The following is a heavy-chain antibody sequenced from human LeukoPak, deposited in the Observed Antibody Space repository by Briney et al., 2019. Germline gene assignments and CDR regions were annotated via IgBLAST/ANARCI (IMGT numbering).Heavy chain of an antibody. D-gene: IGHD3-3*01. V-gene: IGHV4-30-4*08. CDR2: IYYSGST. J-gene: IGHJ3*02. CDR1: GGSISSGDYY. Sequence: PSQTLSLTCTVSGGSISSGDYYWSWIRQPPGKGLEWIGYIYYSGSTYYNPSLKSRVTISVDTSKNQFSLKLSSVTAADTAVYYCAREGVDFLGAFDNWGQGTMVTVSS. CDR3: AREGVDFLGAFDN.